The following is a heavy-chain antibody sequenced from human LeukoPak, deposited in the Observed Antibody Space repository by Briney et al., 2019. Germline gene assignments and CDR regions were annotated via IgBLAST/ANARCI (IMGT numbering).Heavy chain of an antibody. CDR1: GFTFSSYA. CDR2: ISGSGSTI. J-gene: IGHJ4*01. V-gene: IGHV3-48*03. D-gene: IGHD2-2*01. Sequence: GGSLRLSCAASGFTFSSYAMSWVRQAPGKGLEWVSSISGSGSTIYYADSVKGRFPISRDNAKNSLYLQMNGLRAEGTAVYYCARDLERRGSTTVDYWGHGTLVTVSS. CDR3: ARDLERRGSTTVDY.